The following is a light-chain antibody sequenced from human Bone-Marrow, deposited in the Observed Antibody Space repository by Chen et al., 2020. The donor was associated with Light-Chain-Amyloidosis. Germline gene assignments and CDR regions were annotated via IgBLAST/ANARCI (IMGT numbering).Light chain of an antibody. J-gene: IGLJ1*01. CDR1: SSDVGGDNH. CDR2: EVT. CDR3: RAYTITNTLV. V-gene: IGLV2-14*01. Sequence: QSALTQPASVSGSPGQSITISCTGTSSDVGGDNHVSWYQQHPDKAPKLMIYEVTNRPSWVPDRFSGSKSDNTASLTISGLQTADEADYFCRAYTITNTLVFGSGTRVTVL.